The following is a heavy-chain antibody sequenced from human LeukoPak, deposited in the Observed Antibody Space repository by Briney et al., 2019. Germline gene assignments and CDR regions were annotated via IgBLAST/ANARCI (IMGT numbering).Heavy chain of an antibody. Sequence: PGGSLRLSCAASGFTFNSYSMNWVRQAPGKGLEWVSSISSSSSYIYYADSVKGRFTISRDNAKNSLYLQMNSLRAEDTAVYYCARGSLHYFDYWGQGTLVTVSS. J-gene: IGHJ4*02. CDR1: GFTFNSYS. CDR2: ISSSSSYI. CDR3: ARGSLHYFDY. V-gene: IGHV3-21*01.